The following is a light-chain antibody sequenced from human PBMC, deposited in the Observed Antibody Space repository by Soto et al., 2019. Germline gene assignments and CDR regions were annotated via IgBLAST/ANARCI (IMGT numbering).Light chain of an antibody. CDR2: EVS. J-gene: IGLJ2*01. CDR3: SSFAGNNNLV. Sequence: QSALTQPPSASGSPGQSVTISCTGTSSDVGGYNYVSRYQQHPGKAPKLMISEVSKRPSGVPDRFSGSKSGNTASLTVSGLQAEDDADYYCSSFAGNNNLVFGGGTQLTVL. V-gene: IGLV2-8*01. CDR1: SSDVGGYNY.